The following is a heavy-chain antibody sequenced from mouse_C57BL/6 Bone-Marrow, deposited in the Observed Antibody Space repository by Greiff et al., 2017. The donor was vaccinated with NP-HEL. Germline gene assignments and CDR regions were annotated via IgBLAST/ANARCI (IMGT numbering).Heavy chain of an antibody. D-gene: IGHD1-1*01. CDR3: ARGATVVATRFAY. J-gene: IGHJ3*01. V-gene: IGHV1-64*01. Sequence: VQLQQPGAELVKPGASVKLSCKASGYTFTSYWMHWVKQRPGQGLEWIGMIHPNSGSTNYNEKFKSKATLTVDKSSSTAYMQLSSLTSEDSAVYYCARGATVVATRFAYWGQGTLVTVSA. CDR2: IHPNSGST. CDR1: GYTFTSYW.